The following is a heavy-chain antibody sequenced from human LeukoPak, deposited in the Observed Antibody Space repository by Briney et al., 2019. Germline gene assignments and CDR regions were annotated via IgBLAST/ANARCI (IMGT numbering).Heavy chain of an antibody. CDR3: ATPSRGHSFDI. J-gene: IGHJ3*02. D-gene: IGHD3-10*01. CDR2: FIPILRTP. V-gene: IGHV1-69*05. CDR1: GGTVSSFA. Sequence: VASVKVSCKTSGGTVSSFALSWMRQAPGQGPEWMGGFIPILRTPKDAQKFQGRVTITTDESTDTLYMELSGLRVEDTAVYYCATPSRGHSFDIWGQGTMVTV.